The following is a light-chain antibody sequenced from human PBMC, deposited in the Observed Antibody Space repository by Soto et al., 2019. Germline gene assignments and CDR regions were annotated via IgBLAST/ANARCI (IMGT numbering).Light chain of an antibody. CDR1: QGINSW. V-gene: IGKV1-5*01. J-gene: IGKJ1*01. Sequence: DIQMTQSPSTLSASVGDRVTITCRASQGINSWLAWYQQKPGKAPKLLIYDASNLESGVPSRFSGSGSGTEFTLTISSLQPDDFATYCCQQYNSYSPWTFGQGTKVEIK. CDR3: QQYNSYSPWT. CDR2: DAS.